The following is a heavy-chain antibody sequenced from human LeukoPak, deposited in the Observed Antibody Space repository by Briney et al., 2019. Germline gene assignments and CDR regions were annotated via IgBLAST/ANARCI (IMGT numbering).Heavy chain of an antibody. Sequence: GGSLRLSCSASGFTFSSYAMHWVHQAPGKGLEYVSAISSNGGSTYYADSVKGRFTISRDNSKNTLYLQMSSLGAEDTAVYYCVKGIAVAPGGWFDPWGQGTLVTVSS. CDR2: ISSNGGST. CDR1: GFTFSSYA. CDR3: VKGIAVAPGGWFDP. V-gene: IGHV3-64D*06. D-gene: IGHD6-19*01. J-gene: IGHJ5*02.